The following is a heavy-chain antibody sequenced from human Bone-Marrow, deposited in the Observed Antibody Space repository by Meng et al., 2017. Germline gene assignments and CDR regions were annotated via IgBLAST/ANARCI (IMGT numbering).Heavy chain of an antibody. CDR2: SNHSGST. V-gene: IGHV4-34*01. D-gene: IGHD2-15*01. J-gene: IGHJ6*02. Sequence: SETLSLTCAVYGGSFSGYYWSWIRQPPGKGLEWIGESNHSGSTNYNPSLKSRVTISVDTSKNQFSLKLSSVTAADTAVYYCARKRTLYCSGGSCYWFYYYYGMDVWGQGTTVTVSS. CDR1: GGSFSGYY. CDR3: ARKRTLYCSGGSCYWFYYYYGMDV.